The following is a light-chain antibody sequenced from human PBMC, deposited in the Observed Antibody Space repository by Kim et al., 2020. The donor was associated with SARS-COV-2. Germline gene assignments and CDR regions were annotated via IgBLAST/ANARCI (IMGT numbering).Light chain of an antibody. J-gene: IGKJ4*01. CDR1: QSISNK. CDR2: GAS. Sequence: SPGERDTLSCRASQSISNKLAWYQQKPGQAPRLLIYGASTRATGIPARFSGSGSGTEFTLDISSLQSEDFAVYYCQQYYNWPPVTFGGGTKVDIK. CDR3: QQYYNWPPVT. V-gene: IGKV3-15*01.